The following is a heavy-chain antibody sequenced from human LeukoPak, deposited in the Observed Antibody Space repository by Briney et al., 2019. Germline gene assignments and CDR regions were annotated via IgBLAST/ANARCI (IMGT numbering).Heavy chain of an antibody. Sequence: PSETLSLTCTVSGGSISSYYWSWIRQPPGKGLEWIGYIYHSGSTYYNPSLKSRVTISVDRSKNQFSLKLSSVTAADTAVYYCAREVIRRGAFDIWGQGTMVTVSS. J-gene: IGHJ3*02. V-gene: IGHV4-59*12. CDR3: AREVIRRGAFDI. D-gene: IGHD3-10*01. CDR2: IYHSGST. CDR1: GGSISSYY.